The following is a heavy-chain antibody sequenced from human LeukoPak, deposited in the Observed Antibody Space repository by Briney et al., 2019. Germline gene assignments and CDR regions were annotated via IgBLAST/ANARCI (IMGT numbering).Heavy chain of an antibody. D-gene: IGHD6-13*01. J-gene: IGHJ6*02. Sequence: SETLSLTCTVSGGSISSSSYYWGRIRQPPGKGLEWIGSIYYSGSTYYNPSLKSRVTISVDTSKNQFSLKLSSVTAADTAVYYCARGDRLSDRIAAAAGGGMDVWGQGTTVTVSS. CDR2: IYYSGST. V-gene: IGHV4-39*01. CDR1: GGSISSSSYY. CDR3: ARGDRLSDRIAAAAGGGMDV.